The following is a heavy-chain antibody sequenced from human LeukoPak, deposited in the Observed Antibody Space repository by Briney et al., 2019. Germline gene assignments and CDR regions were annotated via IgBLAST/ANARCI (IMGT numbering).Heavy chain of an antibody. Sequence: GGSLRLSSAASGFTFSSYWMSWVRQAPGKGLEWVANIKQDGSEKYYVDSVKGRFTISRDNAKNSLYLQMNSLRAEDTAVYYCARGQRKGYDFWSGYPFNWFDPWGQGTLVTVSS. D-gene: IGHD3-3*01. J-gene: IGHJ5*02. CDR3: ARGQRKGYDFWSGYPFNWFDP. CDR2: IKQDGSEK. CDR1: GFTFSSYW. V-gene: IGHV3-7*01.